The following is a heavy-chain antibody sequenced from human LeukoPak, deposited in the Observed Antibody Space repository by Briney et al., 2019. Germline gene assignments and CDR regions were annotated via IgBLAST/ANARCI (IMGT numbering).Heavy chain of an antibody. V-gene: IGHV3-23*01. D-gene: IGHD3-16*01. CDR2: ISGSGGSP. Sequence: GSLRLSCAASGFTFSSYAMSWVRQAPGKGLEWVSAISGSGGSPYYADSVKGRFTISRDNSKNTLYLQMNSLRAEDTAVYYCAKVPAGGLDDYYFDYWGQGTLVTVSS. CDR3: AKVPAGGLDDYYFDY. J-gene: IGHJ4*02. CDR1: GFTFSSYA.